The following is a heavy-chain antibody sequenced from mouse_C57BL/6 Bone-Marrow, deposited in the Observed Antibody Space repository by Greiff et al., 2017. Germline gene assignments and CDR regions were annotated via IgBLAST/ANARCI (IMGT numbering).Heavy chain of an antibody. Sequence: EVMLMESGGGLVQPGGSLTLSCAASGFTFSDAWMDWVRQSPEKGLEWVAELRNKANNHETFYAESVKGRFTISRDDSKSSVYLQMNSLRAEDTGIYYCTRQNGYYVDYWGQGTTRTGSS. V-gene: IGHV6-6*01. CDR1: GFTFSDAW. J-gene: IGHJ2*01. CDR2: LRNKANNHET. D-gene: IGHD2-2*01. CDR3: TRQNGYYVDY.